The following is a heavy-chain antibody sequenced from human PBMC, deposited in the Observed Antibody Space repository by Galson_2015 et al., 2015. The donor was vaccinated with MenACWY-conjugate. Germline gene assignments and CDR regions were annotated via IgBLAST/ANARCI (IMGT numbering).Heavy chain of an antibody. Sequence: SVKVSCKASGYTLTTYGMHWVRQVPGQGLEWMGWINADNGVTRYAQRFQDRVTITCDTSASIVYMELGSLRSEDTAVYYCARNILGSYTDYWGQGTLVTVSS. CDR1: GYTLTTYG. CDR2: INADNGVT. CDR3: ARNILGSYTDY. J-gene: IGHJ4*02. V-gene: IGHV1-3*01. D-gene: IGHD1-26*01.